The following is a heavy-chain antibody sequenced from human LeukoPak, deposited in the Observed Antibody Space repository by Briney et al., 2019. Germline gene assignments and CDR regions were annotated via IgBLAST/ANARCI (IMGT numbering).Heavy chain of an antibody. J-gene: IGHJ6*03. CDR1: GFIFSDFY. V-gene: IGHV3-11*04. CDR2: ISTTGYTI. D-gene: IGHD3-16*01. CDR3: ARDYASEYMDV. Sequence: PGGSLRLSCEASGFIFSDFYMSWIRQAPGQGLEWLSYISTTGYTIYYADSVKGRFTISRDNTQNSLFLQMDSLRVEDTAVYYCARDYASEYMDVWGKGTTVTVSS.